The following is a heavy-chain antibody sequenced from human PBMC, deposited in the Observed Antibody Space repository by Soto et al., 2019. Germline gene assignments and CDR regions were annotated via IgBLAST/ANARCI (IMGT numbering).Heavy chain of an antibody. CDR3: AKSPNTWYYFDY. CDR2: ISDSGDTT. D-gene: IGHD2-8*02. J-gene: IGHJ4*02. Sequence: EVQLLESGGGLVQPGGSLRLSCAASGFTFSNYAMSWVRQAPGKGLEWVSSISDSGDTTYYADSMKGRFSISRDNSENTLYLQMNSLRAEDTAVYYCAKSPNTWYYFDYWGQGTLVTVSS. CDR1: GFTFSNYA. V-gene: IGHV3-23*01.